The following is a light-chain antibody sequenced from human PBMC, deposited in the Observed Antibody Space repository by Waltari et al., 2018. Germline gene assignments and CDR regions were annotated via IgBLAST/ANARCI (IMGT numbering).Light chain of an antibody. CDR3: QQYYKTPRT. J-gene: IGKJ1*01. V-gene: IGKV4-1*01. CDR1: QSGLFSYNNKNY. CDR2: WAS. Sequence: DIVMTQSPASLPVPLAGGATDTFRSSQSGLFSYNNKNYLAWYQQKPGQPPKLLIYWASTRNSGVPDRFSGSGSGTDFTLTISSLQAEDVAVYYCQQYYKTPRTFGQGTKVEIK.